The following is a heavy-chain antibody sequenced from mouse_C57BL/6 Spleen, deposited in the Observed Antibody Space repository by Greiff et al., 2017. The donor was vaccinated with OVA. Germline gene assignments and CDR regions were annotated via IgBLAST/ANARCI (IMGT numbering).Heavy chain of an antibody. CDR2: IHPNSGST. D-gene: IGHD4-1*01. CDR3: ARNWDKFAY. J-gene: IGHJ3*01. CDR1: GYTFTSYW. V-gene: IGHV1-64*01. Sequence: QVQLKQSGAELVKPGASVKLSCKASGYTFTSYWMHWVKQRPGQGLEWIGMIHPNSGSTNYNEKFKSKATLTVDKSSSTAYMQLSSLTSEDSAVKYCARNWDKFAYWGQGTLVTVSA.